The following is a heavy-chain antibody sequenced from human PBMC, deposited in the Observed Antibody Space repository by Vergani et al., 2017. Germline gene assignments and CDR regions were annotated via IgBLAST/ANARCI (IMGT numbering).Heavy chain of an antibody. D-gene: IGHD6-13*01. V-gene: IGHV3-48*04. J-gene: IGHJ4*02. Sequence: EVQLVESGGGLVQPGGSLRLSCAASGFTFSSYSMNWVRQAPGKGLEWVSYISSSSSTIYYADSVKGRFTISRDNAKNSLYLQMNSLRAEDTAVYYCARVHSSSWKRQGFDYWGQGTLVTVSS. CDR1: GFTFSSYS. CDR3: ARVHSSSWKRQGFDY. CDR2: ISSSSSTI.